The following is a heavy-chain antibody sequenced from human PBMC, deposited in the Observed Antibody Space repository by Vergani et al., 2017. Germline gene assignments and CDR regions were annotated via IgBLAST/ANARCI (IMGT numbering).Heavy chain of an antibody. CDR1: GFTFSSYE. CDR2: ISSSGSTI. J-gene: IGHJ6*03. Sequence: EVQLVESGGGLVQPGGSLRLSCAASGFTFSSYEMNWVRQAPGKGLEWVSYISSSGSTIYYADSVKDRFTISRDNAKNSLYLQMNSLRAEDTAVYYCARDGWELLDYCYYMDVWGKGTTVTVS. D-gene: IGHD1-26*01. CDR3: ARDGWELLDYCYYMDV. V-gene: IGHV3-48*03.